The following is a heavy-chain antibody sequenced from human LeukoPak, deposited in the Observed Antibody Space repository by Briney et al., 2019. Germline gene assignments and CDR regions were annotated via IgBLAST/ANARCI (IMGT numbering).Heavy chain of an antibody. J-gene: IGHJ4*02. V-gene: IGHV3-23*01. CDR3: AKDRGSTWFGGFDY. D-gene: IGHD3-10*01. CDR1: RFTFSSYA. CDR2: ISGSGGST. Sequence: PGGSLRLSCAASRFTFSSYAMSWVRQAPGKGLEWVSAISGSGGSTYYADSVKGRFIISRDNSKNTLYLQMNSLRAEDTAVYYCAKDRGSTWFGGFDYWGQGTLVTVSS.